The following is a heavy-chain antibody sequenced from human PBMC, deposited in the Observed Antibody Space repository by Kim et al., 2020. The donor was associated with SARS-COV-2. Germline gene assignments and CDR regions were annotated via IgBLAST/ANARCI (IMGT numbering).Heavy chain of an antibody. J-gene: IGHJ4*02. CDR1: GGSISSSSYY. D-gene: IGHD1-26*01. CDR3: ARRGSYYLDY. V-gene: IGHV4-39*01. CDR2: IYYSGST. Sequence: SETLSLTCTVSGGSISSSSYYWGWIRQPPGKGLEWIGSIYYSGSTYYNPSLKSRVTISVDTSKNQFSLKLSSVTAADTAVYYCARRGSYYLDYWGQGTLVTVSS.